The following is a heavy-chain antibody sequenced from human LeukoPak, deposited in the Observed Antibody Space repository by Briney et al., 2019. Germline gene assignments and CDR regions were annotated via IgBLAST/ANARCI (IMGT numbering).Heavy chain of an antibody. CDR2: INPSGGST. Sequence: ASVKVSCKASGYTFTGYYMHWVRQAPGQGLEWMGIINPSGGSTSYAQKFQGRVTMTRDTSTSTVYMELSSLRSEDTAVYYCARVGYSSGWYRKGYFDYWGQGILVTVSS. D-gene: IGHD6-19*01. J-gene: IGHJ4*02. CDR1: GYTFTGYY. CDR3: ARVGYSSGWYRKGYFDY. V-gene: IGHV1-46*03.